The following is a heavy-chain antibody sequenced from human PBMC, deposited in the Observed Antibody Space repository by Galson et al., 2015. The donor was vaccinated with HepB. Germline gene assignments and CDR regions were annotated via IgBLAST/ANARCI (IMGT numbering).Heavy chain of an antibody. CDR2: INHSGST. D-gene: IGHD3-10*01. CDR3: ARSEVGLLWFGSFPHAFDI. V-gene: IGHV4-34*01. CDR1: GGSFSGYY. J-gene: IGHJ3*02. Sequence: TCAVYGGSFSGYYWSWIRQPPGKGLEWIGEINHSGSTNYNPSLKSRVTISVDTSKNQFSLKLSSVTAADTAVYYCARSEVGLLWFGSFPHAFDIWGQGTMVTVSS.